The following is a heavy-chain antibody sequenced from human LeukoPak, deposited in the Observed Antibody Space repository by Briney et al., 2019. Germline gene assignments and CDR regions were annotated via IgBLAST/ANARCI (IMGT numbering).Heavy chain of an antibody. CDR1: GGSISSGNYY. Sequence: SETLSFTCTVSGGSISSGNYYWGWIRQPPGKGLDWIASIHYSGTTYYNPSLKSRVTISVDTSKNHFSLKLSSVTAADTAVYYCARGPTYQPIDSWGQGTLVTVSS. D-gene: IGHD2-2*01. CDR2: IHYSGTT. J-gene: IGHJ4*02. V-gene: IGHV4-39*02. CDR3: ARGPTYQPIDS.